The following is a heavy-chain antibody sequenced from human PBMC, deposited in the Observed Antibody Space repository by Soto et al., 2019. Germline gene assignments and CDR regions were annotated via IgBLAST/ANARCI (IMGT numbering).Heavy chain of an antibody. CDR1: GYTFSGHY. D-gene: IGHD2-15*01. CDR3: ARCRDAFGFDS. J-gene: IGHJ4*02. V-gene: IGHV1-2*02. CDR2: INANSGDT. Sequence: GASVKVSCKASGYTFSGHYMHWIRQAPGQGPEWLGWINANSGDTDRAPKFQDRLTMTRDTSISTAYMELSRLRSDDTAVYYCARCRDAFGFDSWGQGTLVTVSS.